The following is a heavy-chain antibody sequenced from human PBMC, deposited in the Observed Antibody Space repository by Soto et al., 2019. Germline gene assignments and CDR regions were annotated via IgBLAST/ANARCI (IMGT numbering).Heavy chain of an antibody. J-gene: IGHJ4*02. CDR3: ARIQRISMIVVSKPYFDY. V-gene: IGHV2-26*01. D-gene: IGHD3-22*01. Sequence: SGPTLVNPTETLTLTCTVSGFSLSNPRMGVSWIRQPPGKALEWLAHIFSNDEKSYSTSLKSRLAISRDTSKSQVVLTMTNMDPVDTATYYCARIQRISMIVVSKPYFDYWGQGALVTVSS. CDR1: GFSLSNPRMG. CDR2: IFSNDEK.